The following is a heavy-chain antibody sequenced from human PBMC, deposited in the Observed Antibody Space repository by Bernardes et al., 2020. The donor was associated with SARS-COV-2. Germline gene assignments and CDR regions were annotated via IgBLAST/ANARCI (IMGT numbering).Heavy chain of an antibody. CDR2: IYSGGTT. V-gene: IGHV3-66*02. CDR1: GFSVSEKY. CDR3: ARGIPVAQGAFDI. J-gene: IGHJ3*02. Sequence: GGSLRLSCAASGFSVSEKYMNWVRQAPGKGLEWVSVIYSGGTTYYADSAKGRFTISRDGSKNTLYLQMSSLSVADTAMYYCARGIPVAQGAFDIWGQGTMVSVSS. D-gene: IGHD6-19*01.